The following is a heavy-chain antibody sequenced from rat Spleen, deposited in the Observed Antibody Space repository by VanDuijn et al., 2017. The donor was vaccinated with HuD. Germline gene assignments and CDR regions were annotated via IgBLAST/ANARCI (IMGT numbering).Heavy chain of an antibody. CDR2: ITNASGRT. D-gene: IGHD1-12*01. V-gene: IGHV5-31*01. Sequence: EVQLVESDGGLVQPGRSLKLSCAASGFIFNNYWMTWIRPAPGKGLEWVAFITNASGRTYYPYSVKGRFTISRDVAKSTLYLQMNNLRSEDTATYYCTRGTYYRHWGQGVMVTVSS. CDR3: TRGTYYRH. J-gene: IGHJ2*01. CDR1: GFIFNNYW.